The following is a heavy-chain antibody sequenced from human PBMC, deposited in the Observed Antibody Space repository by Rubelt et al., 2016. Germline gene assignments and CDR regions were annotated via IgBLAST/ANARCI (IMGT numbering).Heavy chain of an antibody. Sequence: QVQLQQWGAGLLKPSETLSLTCAVYGGSFSGYYWSWIRQPPGKGLEWIGEINHSGSTNYNPSLKSRVTISVDTSKTQFSLKLSAVTAADTAVYYCARGRMGFHYYYYGMDVWGQGTLVTVSS. CDR1: GGSFSGYY. D-gene: IGHD1-26*01. J-gene: IGHJ6*02. CDR3: ARGRMGFHYYYYGMDV. V-gene: IGHV4-34*01. CDR2: INHSGST.